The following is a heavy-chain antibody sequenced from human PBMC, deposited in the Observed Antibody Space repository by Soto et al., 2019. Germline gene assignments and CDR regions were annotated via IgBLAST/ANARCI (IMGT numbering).Heavy chain of an antibody. J-gene: IGHJ4*02. D-gene: IGHD6-6*01. CDR1: GFSLSTSGVD. CDR3: AHRRPYSNSPEYFFDY. V-gene: IGHV2-5*02. CDR2: IYWDDDK. Sequence: QITLKESGPTLVKPTQTLTLTCTFSGFSLSTSGVDVGWIRQPPGKALEWLALIYWDDDKRYSPSLKSRLTITKDTSKNQLVLTMTNMDPLYKATYYCAHRRPYSNSPEYFFDYWGQGTLVTVSS.